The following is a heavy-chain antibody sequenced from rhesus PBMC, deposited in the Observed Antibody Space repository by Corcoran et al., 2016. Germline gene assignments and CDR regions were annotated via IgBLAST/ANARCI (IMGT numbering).Heavy chain of an antibody. CDR1: GGSISSSY. D-gene: IGHD1-1*01. J-gene: IGHJ4*01. V-gene: IGHV4-169*02. CDR3: ARDGAGWNLPRGHFDY. Sequence: QLQLQESGPGLVKPSETLSVPCAVSGGSISSSYWSWIRQAPGKGLEWIGYIYGSGTPTNDHPSLRGRVRMSVDTSKNNFSLKLSSVTAADTAVYYCARDGAGWNLPRGHFDYWGQGVLVTVSS. CDR2: IYGSGTPT.